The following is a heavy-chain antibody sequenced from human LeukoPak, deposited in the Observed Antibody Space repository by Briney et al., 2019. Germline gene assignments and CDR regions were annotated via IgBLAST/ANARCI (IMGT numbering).Heavy chain of an antibody. V-gene: IGHV3-7*01. CDR1: GFTFSDHY. CDR3: VQRGLDY. CDR2: IKKDGYER. D-gene: IGHD6-25*01. Sequence: PPGGSLRLSCAASGFTFSDHYMTWVRQAPGKGLEWVANIKKDGYERHYVDSVKGRFTISRDNAKNSLYLQMTSPRGEDTAVYYCVQRGLDYWGQGTQVTVSS. J-gene: IGHJ4*02.